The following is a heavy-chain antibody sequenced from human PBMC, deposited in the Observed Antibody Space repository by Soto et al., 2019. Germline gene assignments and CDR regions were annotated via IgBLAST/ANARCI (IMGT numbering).Heavy chain of an antibody. CDR1: GGNFTSYA. CDR3: AKASGRSWYNWFDP. Sequence: GASVKVSCKASGGNFTSYAISWVRQAPGQGLEFMGGIVPLFGTTNYAHKFRGRVTITADESTSTVYMEVSSLRSEDTAVYYYAKASGRSWYNWFDPWGQGTLVTVSS. D-gene: IGHD6-13*01. V-gene: IGHV1-69*13. J-gene: IGHJ5*02. CDR2: IVPLFGTT.